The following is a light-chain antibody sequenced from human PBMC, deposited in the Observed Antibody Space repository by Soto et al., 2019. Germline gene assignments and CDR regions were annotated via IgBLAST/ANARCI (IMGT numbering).Light chain of an antibody. V-gene: IGKV1-39*01. CDR1: QSISNF. Sequence: DIEKTHSPSSLSSSRADRFTIGFRASQSISNFLNWVQHKPGNAPKVLISAASTLQSGVPPRFSGSESGTDFTLTISSLQPEDSASYYCQQYYNSVLTFGGGTKVDIK. CDR2: AAS. J-gene: IGKJ4*01. CDR3: QQYYNSVLT.